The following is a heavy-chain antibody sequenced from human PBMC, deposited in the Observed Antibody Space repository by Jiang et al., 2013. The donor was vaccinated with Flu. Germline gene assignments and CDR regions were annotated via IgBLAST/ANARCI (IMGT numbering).Heavy chain of an antibody. J-gene: IGHJ4*02. CDR2: IYYSGST. CDR3: ARIHSSKASGADY. D-gene: IGHD6-19*01. CDR1: GGSISSSSYY. V-gene: IGHV4-39*07. Sequence: LLKPSETLSLTCTVSGGSISSSSYYWGWIRQPPGKGLEWIGSIYYSGSTYYNPSLKSRVTISVDTSKNQFSLKLSSVTAADTAVYYCARIHSSKASGADYWGQGTLVTVSS.